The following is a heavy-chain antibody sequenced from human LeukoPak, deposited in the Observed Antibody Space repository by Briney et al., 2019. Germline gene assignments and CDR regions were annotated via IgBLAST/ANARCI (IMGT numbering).Heavy chain of an antibody. CDR2: INHSGST. CDR1: GGSFSGYY. Sequence: SETLSLTCAVYGGSFSGYYWSWIRQPPGKGLEWIGEINHSGSTNYNPSLKSRVTISVDTSKNQFSLKLSSVTAADTAVYYCARGMVTYYYYYGMDVWGQGTTVTVSS. CDR3: ARGMVTYYYYYGMDV. J-gene: IGHJ6*02. V-gene: IGHV4-34*01. D-gene: IGHD2-8*01.